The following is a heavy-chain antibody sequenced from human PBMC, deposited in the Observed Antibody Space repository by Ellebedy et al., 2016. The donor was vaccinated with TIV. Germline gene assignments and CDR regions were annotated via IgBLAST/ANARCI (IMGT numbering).Heavy chain of an antibody. CDR3: ARGEYFYDSSGYYGRHGFDL. CDR1: GGSISSYY. V-gene: IGHV4-59*08. CDR2: MSHSGST. D-gene: IGHD3-22*01. J-gene: IGHJ3*01. Sequence: SETLSLTCTVSGGSISSYYWSWIRQSPGKGLEWIGYMSHSGSTSYNPSLKTRVTISVDTSKNQFSLKLNSVTAADSAVYYCARGEYFYDSSGYYGRHGFDLWGQGTMVSVSS.